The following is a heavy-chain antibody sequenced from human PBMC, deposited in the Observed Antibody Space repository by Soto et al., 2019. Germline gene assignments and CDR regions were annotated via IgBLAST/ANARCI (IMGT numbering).Heavy chain of an antibody. V-gene: IGHV2-70*04. CDR2: IYWDDDK. D-gene: IGHD1-26*01. CDR1: GFSLSTSGVG. Sequence: SGPTLVNPTQTLTLTCTFSGFSLSTSGVGVSWIRQPPGKALEWLGSIYWDDDKCYRTSLKTRLTITKDTSKNQVVLTMTNMDPVDTATYYCARINGAWELRGDAFDIWGQGTMVTVSS. J-gene: IGHJ3*02. CDR3: ARINGAWELRGDAFDI.